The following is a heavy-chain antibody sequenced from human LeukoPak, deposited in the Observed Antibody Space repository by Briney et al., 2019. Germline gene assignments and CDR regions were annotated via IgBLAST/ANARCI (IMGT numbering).Heavy chain of an antibody. CDR2: LSGSGDTT. V-gene: IGHV3-23*01. CDR3: ARDGSY. Sequence: GGSLRLSCAASGFTFTIYAMSWVRQAPGKGLEWVSTLSGSGDTTYYADSVKGRFTIYRDNSKNTVDLQMNSLRAEDTAIYYCARDGSYWGRGTLVTVSS. J-gene: IGHJ2*01. D-gene: IGHD2-2*03. CDR1: GFTFTIYA.